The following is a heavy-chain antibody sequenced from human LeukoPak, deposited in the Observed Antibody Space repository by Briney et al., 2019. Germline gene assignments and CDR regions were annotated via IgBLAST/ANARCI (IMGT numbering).Heavy chain of an antibody. V-gene: IGHV1-2*06. CDR1: GYTFTGYY. J-gene: IGHJ4*02. CDR3: ARGGYSSSWYDGGMIDY. D-gene: IGHD6-13*01. Sequence: ASVKVSCKXSGYTFTGYYMHWVRQAPGQGLEWMGRINPNSGGTNYAQKFQRRVTMTRDTSISTAYMELSRLRSDDTAVYYCARGGYSSSWYDGGMIDYWGQGTLVTVSS. CDR2: INPNSGGT.